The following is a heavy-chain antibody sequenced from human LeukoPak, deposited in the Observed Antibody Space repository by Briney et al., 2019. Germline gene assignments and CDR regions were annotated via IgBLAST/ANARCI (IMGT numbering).Heavy chain of an antibody. J-gene: IGHJ6*02. CDR3: ARDSYFCPMDV. Sequence: GGSLRLSCAASGFTFRSYWMSWVRQAPGKGLEWVANIKQDGSEKYYVDSVKGRFTISRDNAKNSLYLQMNSLRAEDTAVYYCARDSYFCPMDVWGQGTTVTVSS. V-gene: IGHV3-7*04. D-gene: IGHD3-3*01. CDR1: GFTFRSYW. CDR2: IKQDGSEK.